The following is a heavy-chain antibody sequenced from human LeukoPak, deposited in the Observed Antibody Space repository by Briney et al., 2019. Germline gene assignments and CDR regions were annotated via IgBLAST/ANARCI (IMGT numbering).Heavy chain of an antibody. J-gene: IGHJ4*02. CDR1: GFTFSSHE. V-gene: IGHV3-48*03. CDR2: ISSSGSTI. Sequence: PGGSLRLSCAASGFTFSSHEMNWVRQAPGKGLEWVSYISSSGSTIYYADSVKGRFTISRDNAKNSLYLQMNSLRAEDTAVYYCARESAVVTSNFDYWGQGTLVTVSS. D-gene: IGHD3-22*01. CDR3: ARESAVVTSNFDY.